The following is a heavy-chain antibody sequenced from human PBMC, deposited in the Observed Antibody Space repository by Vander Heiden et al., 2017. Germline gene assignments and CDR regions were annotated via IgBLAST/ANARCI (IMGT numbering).Heavy chain of an antibody. J-gene: IGHJ5*02. CDR1: GLTFSAYY. Sequence: QVQLVESGGGLVKPGGSLSISCAASGLTFSAYYMSLNGQAPGKGLEWVSYISSSGSTIYYADSVKGRFTISRDNAKNSLYLQMNSLRAEDTAVYYCARVLGYGVRGLLRFDPWGQGTLVTVSS. CDR2: ISSSGSTI. CDR3: ARVLGYGVRGLLRFDP. V-gene: IGHV3-11*01. D-gene: IGHD3-10*01.